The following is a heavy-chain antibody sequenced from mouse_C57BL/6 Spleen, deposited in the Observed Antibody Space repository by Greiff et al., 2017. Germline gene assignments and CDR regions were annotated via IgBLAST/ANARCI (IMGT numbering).Heavy chain of an antibody. J-gene: IGHJ2*01. Sequence: VQLQQSGAELVKPGASVKISCKASGYAFSSYWMNWVKQSHGKSLEWIGYINPNNGGTSYNQKFKGKDTLTVNKSSSTAYMELRSLTSEDSAVYYCARGYGSSSLYFDYWGQGTTLTVSS. V-gene: IGHV1-22*01. D-gene: IGHD1-1*01. CDR3: ARGYGSSSLYFDY. CDR2: INPNNGGT. CDR1: GYAFSSYW.